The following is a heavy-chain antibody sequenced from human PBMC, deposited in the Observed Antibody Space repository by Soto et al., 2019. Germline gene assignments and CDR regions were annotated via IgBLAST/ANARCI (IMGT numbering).Heavy chain of an antibody. Sequence: GGSLRLSCAASGFTFSSYGMHWVRQAPGKGLEWVAVISYDGSNKYYADSVKGRFTISRDNSKNTLYLQMNSLRAEDTAAYYCAKTIRWGSSGWYKVNYFDYWGQGTLVTVSS. D-gene: IGHD6-19*01. CDR1: GFTFSSYG. J-gene: IGHJ4*02. CDR2: ISYDGSNK. CDR3: AKTIRWGSSGWYKVNYFDY. V-gene: IGHV3-30*18.